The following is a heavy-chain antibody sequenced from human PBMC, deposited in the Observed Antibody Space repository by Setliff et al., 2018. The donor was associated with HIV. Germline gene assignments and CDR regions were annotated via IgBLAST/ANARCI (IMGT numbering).Heavy chain of an antibody. CDR3: ARAYYHDSSGYQGFDY. V-gene: IGHV1-18*01. CDR1: GYTFSRYG. Sequence: GASVKVSCKTSGYTFSRYGFSWVRQAPGQGLERMGWISAYNLNTNYAQKFQGRVTMTTDTSASTGYMELRSLRSDDTAVYYCARAYYHDSSGYQGFDYWGQGTLVTVSS. J-gene: IGHJ4*02. D-gene: IGHD3-22*01. CDR2: ISAYNLNT.